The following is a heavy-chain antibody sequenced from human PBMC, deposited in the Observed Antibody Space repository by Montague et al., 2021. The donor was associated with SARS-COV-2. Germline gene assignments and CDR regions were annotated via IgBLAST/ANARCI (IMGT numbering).Heavy chain of an antibody. CDR3: ARPFYCSSTSCFDSRDYYYYMDV. CDR2: ISYDGSND. CDR1: GFIFSSYG. J-gene: IGHJ6*03. V-gene: IGHV3-30*19. Sequence: SLRLSCAVSGFIFSSYGMHWVRQAPGKGLEWVAAISYDGSNDYYADSVKGRFTISSDNSKNTLFLQMNSLRAEDTAVYYCARPFYCSSTSCFDSRDYYYYMDVWGKGTTVTVSS. D-gene: IGHD2-2*01.